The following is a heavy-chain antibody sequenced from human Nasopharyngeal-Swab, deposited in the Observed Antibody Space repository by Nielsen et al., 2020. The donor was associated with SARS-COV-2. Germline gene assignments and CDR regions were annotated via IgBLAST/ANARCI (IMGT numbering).Heavy chain of an antibody. Sequence: WVRQAPGQGLEWMGVITPSGGATNYARKFRGRVTMTTDPSTSTVYLDLSSLKSEDTAVYFCASETGGMAAPCKHFDPWGQGTLVTVSS. J-gene: IGHJ5*02. CDR3: ASETGGMAAPCKHFDP. D-gene: IGHD6-25*01. V-gene: IGHV1-46*01. CDR2: ITPSGGAT.